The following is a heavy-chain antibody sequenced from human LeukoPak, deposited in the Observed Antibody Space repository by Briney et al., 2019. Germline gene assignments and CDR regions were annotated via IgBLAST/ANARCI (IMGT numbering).Heavy chain of an antibody. CDR2: IYPGDSDT. CDR1: GYSFTNYW. D-gene: IGHD5-24*01. Sequence: GESLKISCKGSGYSFTNYWSAWVRQMPGKGLAWMGIIYPGDSDTKYSPSFQGQVTISADQSRNTAYLQWSSLTASDTAMYYCARRGVGDGYKDAFDIWGQGTMVTVSS. J-gene: IGHJ3*02. CDR3: ARRGVGDGYKDAFDI. V-gene: IGHV5-51*01.